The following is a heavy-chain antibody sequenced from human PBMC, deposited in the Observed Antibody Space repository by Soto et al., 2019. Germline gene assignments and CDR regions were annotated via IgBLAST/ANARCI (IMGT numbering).Heavy chain of an antibody. V-gene: IGHV1-18*01. D-gene: IGHD5-12*01. CDR3: ARDRGRPDGYSNCFDT. CDR1: GYTFTSYG. Sequence: ASVKVSCKASGYTFTSYGISWVRQAPGQGLEWMGWISAYNGNTNYAQKLQGRVTMTTDTSTSAAYMELRSLRSDDTAVYYCARDRGRPDGYSNCFDTWGQGTLATVSS. J-gene: IGHJ5*02. CDR2: ISAYNGNT.